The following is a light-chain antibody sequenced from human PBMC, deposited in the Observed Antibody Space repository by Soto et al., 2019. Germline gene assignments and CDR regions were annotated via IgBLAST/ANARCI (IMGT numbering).Light chain of an antibody. Sequence: EVVLTQSPATLSLSPGESATLSCRASQSVTRDSLAWYQQKPGHSPRLLISGASSRATGIPDRFSGCGSGKDFIFNISSLQPEDFAMYYCLHYGTAQWTFGQGTKVDI. V-gene: IGKV3-20*01. CDR2: GAS. CDR3: LHYGTAQWT. J-gene: IGKJ1*01. CDR1: QSVTRDS.